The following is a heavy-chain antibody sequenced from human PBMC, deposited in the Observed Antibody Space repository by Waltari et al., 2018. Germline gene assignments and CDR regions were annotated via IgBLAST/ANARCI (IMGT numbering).Heavy chain of an antibody. CDR2: INPNSGGT. J-gene: IGHJ3*02. V-gene: IGHV1-2*02. Sequence: QVQLVQSGAEVKKPGASVKVSCKASGYTFTGYYMPWVPQAPGQGLEWMGWINPNSGGTNYAQKFQGRVTMTRDTSISTAYMELSRLRSDDTAVYYCARQGSYSSGWYHSDAFDIWGQGTMVTVSS. CDR1: GYTFTGYY. D-gene: IGHD6-19*01. CDR3: ARQGSYSSGWYHSDAFDI.